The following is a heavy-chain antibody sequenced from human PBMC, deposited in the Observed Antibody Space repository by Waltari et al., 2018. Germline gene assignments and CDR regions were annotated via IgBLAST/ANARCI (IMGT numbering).Heavy chain of an antibody. J-gene: IGHJ4*02. CDR3: ARDRPYYDYIWGSYRSLLDY. CDR1: GYTFTSYA. V-gene: IGHV1-3*01. CDR2: INAGNGNT. D-gene: IGHD3-16*02. Sequence: QVQLVQSGAEVKKPGASVKVSCKASGYTFTSYAMHWVRQAPGQRLEWMGWINAGNGNTKYSQKVQGRVTITRDTSASTAYMELSSLRSEDTAVYYCARDRPYYDYIWGSYRSLLDYWGQGTLVTVSS.